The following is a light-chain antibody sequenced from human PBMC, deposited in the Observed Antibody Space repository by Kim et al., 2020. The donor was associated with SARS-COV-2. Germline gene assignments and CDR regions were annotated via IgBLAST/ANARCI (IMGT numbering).Light chain of an antibody. CDR3: HQYQSYPYT. V-gene: IGKV1-5*01. CDR1: QSINSW. J-gene: IGKJ2*01. Sequence: DIQMTQSPSTLSASVGDRVTITCRASQSINSWLAWYQQQPGTAPKLLIYDASSLQSGVPPRFSGRGSGTEFTLTISSLQPDDFATYYCHQYQSYPYTFGQGTKLDI. CDR2: DAS.